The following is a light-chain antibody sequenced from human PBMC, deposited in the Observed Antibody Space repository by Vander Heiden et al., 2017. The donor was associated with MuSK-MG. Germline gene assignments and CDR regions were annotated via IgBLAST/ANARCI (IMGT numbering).Light chain of an antibody. CDR3: QVWDSGSDHWV. Sequence: SYVLTHPPSVSLAPQQPASISCRVHNIGSKTVHGYHQRPGQAPVVVVHDDSDRPSGIPERFSGSNSGNSATLTISRVEAGDEADYYCQVWDSGSDHWVFGGGTKLTVL. J-gene: IGLJ3*02. CDR2: DDS. CDR1: NIGSKT. V-gene: IGLV3-21*02.